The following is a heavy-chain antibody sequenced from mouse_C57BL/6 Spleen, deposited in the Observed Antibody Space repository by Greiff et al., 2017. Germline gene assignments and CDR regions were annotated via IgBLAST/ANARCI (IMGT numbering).Heavy chain of an antibody. Sequence: QVQLQQPGAELVKPGASVKLSCKASGYTFTSYWMQWVKQRPGQGLEWIGEIDPSDSYTNYNQKFKGKATLTVDTSSSTAYMQLSSLTSEDSAVYYWARGGSFITTVVFDYWGQGTTLTVSS. D-gene: IGHD1-1*01. CDR1: GYTFTSYW. V-gene: IGHV1-50*01. J-gene: IGHJ2*01. CDR3: ARGGSFITTVVFDY. CDR2: IDPSDSYT.